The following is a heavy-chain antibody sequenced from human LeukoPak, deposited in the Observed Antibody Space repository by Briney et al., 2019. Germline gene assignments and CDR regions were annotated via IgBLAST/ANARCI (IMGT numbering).Heavy chain of an antibody. CDR2: IRSDGNNE. CDR3: ARAQHYYDSSAYIDY. J-gene: IGHJ4*02. CDR1: GLTFNSHA. Sequence: GGSLRLSCAAAGLTFNSHAMSWVRQAPGKGLEWVAFIRSDGNNEYYADFVKGRFTISRDNSKNTLYLQMNSLRAEDTAVYYCARAQHYYDSSAYIDYWGQGTLVTVSS. D-gene: IGHD3-22*01. V-gene: IGHV3-30*02.